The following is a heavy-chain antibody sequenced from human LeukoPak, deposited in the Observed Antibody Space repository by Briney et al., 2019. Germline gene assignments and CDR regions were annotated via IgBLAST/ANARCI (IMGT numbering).Heavy chain of an antibody. D-gene: IGHD5-18*01. CDR2: MNGDGTTT. V-gene: IGHV3-74*01. CDR1: GFTFRNFY. CDR3: SAGRYSYGYTDPFDY. J-gene: IGHJ4*02. Sequence: PGGSLRLSCVASGFTFRNFYMHWVRQAPGKGLVWVSHMNGDGTTTGYADSVKGRFTISRDNSKNTLYLQMNSLRAEDTAVYYCSAGRYSYGYTDPFDYWGQGTLVTVSS.